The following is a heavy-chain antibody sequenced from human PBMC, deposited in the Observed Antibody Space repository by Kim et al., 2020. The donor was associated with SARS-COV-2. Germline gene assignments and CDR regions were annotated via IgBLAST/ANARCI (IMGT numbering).Heavy chain of an antibody. D-gene: IGHD3-9*01. J-gene: IGHJ4*02. Sequence: ASVKVSCKASGYTFTSYGISWVRQAPGQGLEWMGWISAYNGNTNYAQKLQGRVTMTTDTSTSTAYMELRSLRSDDTAVYYCARAKTAGYDILTGFWVLSDYWGQGTLVTVSS. CDR3: ARAKTAGYDILTGFWVLSDY. CDR2: ISAYNGNT. CDR1: GYTFTSYG. V-gene: IGHV1-18*04.